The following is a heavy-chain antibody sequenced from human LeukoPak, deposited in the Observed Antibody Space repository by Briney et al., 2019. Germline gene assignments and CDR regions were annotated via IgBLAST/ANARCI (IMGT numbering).Heavy chain of an antibody. D-gene: IGHD1-1*01. J-gene: IGHJ3*01. V-gene: IGHV3-43*01. Sequence: GGSLRLSCAASGFMFDDYTMHWVRQAPGKGLEWVSLISWDGGSRYYADSVKGRFTISRHNSNNSLYLQMNSLRTEDTALYYCTKGHKKERRPDAFDFWGQGTMVTVSS. CDR2: ISWDGGSR. CDR3: TKGHKKERRPDAFDF. CDR1: GFMFDDYT.